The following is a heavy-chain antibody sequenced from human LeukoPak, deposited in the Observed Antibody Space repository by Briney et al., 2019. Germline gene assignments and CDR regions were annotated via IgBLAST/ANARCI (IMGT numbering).Heavy chain of an antibody. CDR2: IKQDGSEK. J-gene: IGHJ5*01. CDR1: GFTFRNFW. V-gene: IGHV3-7*01. Sequence: GGSLRLSCAASGFTFRNFWMSWVRQAPGKGLEWVANIKQDGSEKYSVDSVKGRFTISRDNAKSSLYLQMNSLSVEDSALYYCARDGVENVAVADLTWFDSWGQGALVIVSS. CDR3: ARDGVENVAVADLTWFDS. D-gene: IGHD6-19*01.